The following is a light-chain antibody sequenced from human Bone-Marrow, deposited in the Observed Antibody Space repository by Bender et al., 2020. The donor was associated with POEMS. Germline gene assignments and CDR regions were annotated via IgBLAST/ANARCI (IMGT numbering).Light chain of an antibody. CDR2: QNS. Sequence: SYELTQPPSVSVSPGQTASITCSGDKLGNRYVCWYQQKAGQSPVLVILQNSRRPSGIPERFSGSSSGNTATLTISGTQGIDEADYYCQAWDSDTVVFGGGTKLTVL. CDR1: KLGNRY. V-gene: IGLV3-1*01. CDR3: QAWDSDTVV. J-gene: IGLJ3*02.